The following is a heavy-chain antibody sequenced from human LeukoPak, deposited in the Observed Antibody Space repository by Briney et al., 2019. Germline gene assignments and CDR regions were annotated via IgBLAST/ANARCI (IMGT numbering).Heavy chain of an antibody. J-gene: IGHJ4*02. Sequence: AGGSLRLSCAASGFTFSNSVIWARQAPGKGLEWVSYVSSSGTTTYYADSVKGRFTTSRDNAKNSLYLQMNSLRAEDTAVYYCARVGSIAAAGTPDYWGQGTLVTVSS. D-gene: IGHD6-13*01. V-gene: IGHV3-48*04. CDR3: ARVGSIAAAGTPDY. CDR2: VSSSGTTT. CDR1: GFTFSNS.